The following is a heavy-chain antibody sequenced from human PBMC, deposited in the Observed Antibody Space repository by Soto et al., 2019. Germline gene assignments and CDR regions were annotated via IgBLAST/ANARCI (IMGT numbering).Heavy chain of an antibody. CDR3: AKDGDYYGSGSYYDY. Sequence: GGSLRLSCAASGFTFDDYAMHWVRQAPGKGLEWVSLISGDGGSTYYADSVKGRFTISRDNSKNSLYLQMNSLRTEDTALYYCAKDGDYYGSGSYYDYWGQGTRGTVSS. J-gene: IGHJ4*02. CDR2: ISGDGGST. CDR1: GFTFDDYA. D-gene: IGHD3-10*01. V-gene: IGHV3-43*02.